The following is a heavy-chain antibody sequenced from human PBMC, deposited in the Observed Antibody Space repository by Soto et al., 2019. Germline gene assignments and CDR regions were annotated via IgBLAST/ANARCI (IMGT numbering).Heavy chain of an antibody. CDR1: GGTFSTSS. D-gene: IGHD4-17*01. J-gene: IGHJ3*02. V-gene: IGHV1-69*14. CDR2: ILPIFGTA. Sequence: QVQLVQSGAEVKKPGSSVKVSCKASGGTFSTSSINWLRQAPGQRPEWMGNILPIFGTADYAQKFQDRVTITADKSTDTAYMELRSLFSEDTAVYYCARGHEYGGKSDAFDIWGQGTVVTVSS. CDR3: ARGHEYGGKSDAFDI.